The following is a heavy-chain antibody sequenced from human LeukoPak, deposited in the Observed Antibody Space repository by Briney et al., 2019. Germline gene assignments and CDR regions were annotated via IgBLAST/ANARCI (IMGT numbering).Heavy chain of an antibody. D-gene: IGHD2-2*01. V-gene: IGHV4-30-4*08. CDR2: IYYSGST. CDR1: GGSISSGDYY. CDR3: ARVRVVPAATVDY. J-gene: IGHJ4*02. Sequence: SQTLSLTCTVSGGSISSGDYYWRWLRQPPGKGLEWIGYIYYSGSTYYNPSLKSRVTIPVDTSKNQFSLKLSSVTAADTAVYYCARVRVVPAATVDYWGQGTLVTVSS.